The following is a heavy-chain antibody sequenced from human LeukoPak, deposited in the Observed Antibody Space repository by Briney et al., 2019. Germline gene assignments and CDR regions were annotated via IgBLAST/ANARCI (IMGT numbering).Heavy chain of an antibody. J-gene: IGHJ4*02. V-gene: IGHV4-30-4*01. D-gene: IGHD5-12*01. CDR2: IYYSGST. CDR3: YSGYDYQGDY. CDR1: GGSISSGDYY. Sequence: SETLSLTCTVSGGSISSGDYYWRWIRQPPGKGLEWIGYIYYSGSTYYNPSLKSRVTISVDTSKNQFSLKLSSVTAADTAVYYCYSGYDYQGDYWGQGTLVTVSS.